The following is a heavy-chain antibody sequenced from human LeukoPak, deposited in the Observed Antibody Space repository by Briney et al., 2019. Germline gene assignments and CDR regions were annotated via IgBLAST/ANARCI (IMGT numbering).Heavy chain of an antibody. V-gene: IGHV1-2*02. CDR1: GYTFTGYY. D-gene: IGHD3-16*01. Sequence: ASVKVSCKASGYTFTGYYMHWVRQAPGQGLEWMGWINPNSGGTNYAQKFQGRVTMTRDTSISTAYMELSRLRSDDTAVYYCARWALTFGGVDSPGTFDYWGQGTLVTVSS. CDR2: INPNSGGT. J-gene: IGHJ4*02. CDR3: ARWALTFGGVDSPGTFDY.